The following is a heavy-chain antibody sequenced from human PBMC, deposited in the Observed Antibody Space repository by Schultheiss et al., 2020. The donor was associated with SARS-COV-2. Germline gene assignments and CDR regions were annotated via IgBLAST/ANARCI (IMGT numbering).Heavy chain of an antibody. CDR3: ARPLGGNYYAPFDY. D-gene: IGHD1-26*01. V-gene: IGHV3-30*03. Sequence: GGSLRLSCVASGFTFSDYYMTWIRQAPGKGLEWVAVMSHDGSKKSYADSVTGRFTISRDNSKNTLYLQMNSLRAEDTAVYYCARPLGGNYYAPFDYWGQGTLVTVSS. CDR1: GFTFSDYY. CDR2: MSHDGSKK. J-gene: IGHJ4*02.